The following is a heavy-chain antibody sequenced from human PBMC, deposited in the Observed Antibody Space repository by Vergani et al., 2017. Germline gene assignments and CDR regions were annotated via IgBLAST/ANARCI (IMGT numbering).Heavy chain of an antibody. CDR1: GFTFSSYS. CDR2: ISSSSSYI. J-gene: IGHJ6*02. V-gene: IGHV3-21*01. D-gene: IGHD4-17*01. Sequence: EVQLVESGGGLVKPGGSLRLSCAASGFTFSSYSMNWVRQAPGKGLEWVSSISSSSSYIYYADSVKGRFTISRDNAKNSLYLQMNSLRAEDTAVYYCARDEDDNYGDARGYYYYGMDVWGQGTTVTVSS. CDR3: ARDEDDNYGDARGYYYYGMDV.